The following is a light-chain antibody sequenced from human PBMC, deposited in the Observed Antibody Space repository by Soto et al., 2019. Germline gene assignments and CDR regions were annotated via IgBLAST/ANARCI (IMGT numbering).Light chain of an antibody. CDR1: GSDIGAYTY. CDR3: ASFTTSSTRV. Sequence: QSALTQPPSASGSPGQSVTISCTGTGSDIGAYTYVSWYQQHPGKAPKVIIYEVNNRPSGVSNRFSGSKSGNTASLTISGLQAEDEADYYCASFTTSSTRVFGTGTKVTVL. CDR2: EVN. J-gene: IGLJ1*01. V-gene: IGLV2-14*01.